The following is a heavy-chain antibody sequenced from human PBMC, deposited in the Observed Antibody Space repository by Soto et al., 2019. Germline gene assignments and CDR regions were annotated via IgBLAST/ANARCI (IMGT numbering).Heavy chain of an antibody. D-gene: IGHD3-10*01. J-gene: IGHJ4*02. V-gene: IGHV3-30*03. CDR2: VSYDGSIE. CDR1: GFTFSNYG. Sequence: QVQLVESGGGVVQPGRSLRLSCAASGFTFSNYGMHWVRQAPGKGLDWVAVVSYDGSIEYYSEYVKGRFTMSRDNSENTVYLQMNSLRTEDTAVYYCGRDWVWFGAQPIDNWGQGTLVTVSS. CDR3: GRDWVWFGAQPIDN.